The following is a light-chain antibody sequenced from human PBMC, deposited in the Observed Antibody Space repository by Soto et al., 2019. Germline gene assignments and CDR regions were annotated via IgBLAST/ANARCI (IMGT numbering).Light chain of an antibody. CDR2: DVR. CDR3: SSYTTISTYV. J-gene: IGLJ1*01. V-gene: IGLV2-14*01. CDR1: SSDVGGYNY. Sequence: QSVLTQPASVSGAPRHSSTISRTGTSSDVGGYNYVSWYQQHPGKAPKLMIYDVRNRPSGVSNRFSGSKSVNTASLTISGLQAEDEADYYCSSYTTISTYVFGTGTKVTVL.